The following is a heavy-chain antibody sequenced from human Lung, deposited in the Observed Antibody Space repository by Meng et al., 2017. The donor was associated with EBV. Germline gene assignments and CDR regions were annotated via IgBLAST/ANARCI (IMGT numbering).Heavy chain of an antibody. V-gene: IGHV4-31*01. CDR3: ARVVAGRYNWFDP. CDR1: GGSISSGGHY. CDR2: IYYSGST. Sequence: QGQLQESGPGLVKPSQTLSLTCTVSGGSISSGGHYWSWIRQHPGKSLEWIGYIYYSGSTYYNPSLKSLVTISVDTSKNQFSLKLSSVTAADTAVYYCARVVAGRYNWFDPWGQGTLVTVSS. J-gene: IGHJ5*02. D-gene: IGHD6-6*01.